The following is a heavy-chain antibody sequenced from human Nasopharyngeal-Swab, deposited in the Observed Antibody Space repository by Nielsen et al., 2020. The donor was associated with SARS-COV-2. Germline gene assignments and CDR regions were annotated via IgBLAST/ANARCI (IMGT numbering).Heavy chain of an antibody. Sequence: ASVKVSYKASGYTFTSYGISWGRQAPGEGLEWMGWISAYNGNTNYAQKLQGRVTMTTDTSTSTAYMELRSLRSDDTAVYYCASNPLYCSSTSCYHDAFDIWGQGTMVTVSS. V-gene: IGHV1-18*01. D-gene: IGHD2-2*01. CDR3: ASNPLYCSSTSCYHDAFDI. J-gene: IGHJ3*02. CDR1: GYTFTSYG. CDR2: ISAYNGNT.